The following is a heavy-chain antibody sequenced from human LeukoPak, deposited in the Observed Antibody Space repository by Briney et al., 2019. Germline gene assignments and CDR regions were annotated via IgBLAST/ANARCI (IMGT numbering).Heavy chain of an antibody. D-gene: IGHD6-19*01. CDR3: ARGDSSGRPTTFDY. V-gene: IGHV4-31*03. Sequence: PSETLSLTCTVSGDSINSGDYYWSWIRQHPGQGLEWIGYIYYSGSTYYNPSLKSRVTISIDTSKNQFSLRLSSATAADTAVYYCARGDSSGRPTTFDYWGQGTLVTVSS. CDR2: IYYSGST. J-gene: IGHJ4*02. CDR1: GDSINSGDYY.